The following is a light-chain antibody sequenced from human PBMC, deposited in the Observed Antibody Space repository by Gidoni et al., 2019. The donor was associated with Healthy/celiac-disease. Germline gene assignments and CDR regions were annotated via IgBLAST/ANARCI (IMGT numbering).Light chain of an antibody. CDR1: QSVSSSY. J-gene: IGKJ5*01. V-gene: IGKV3-20*01. CDR2: GAS. CDR3: QQYGSSQVT. Sequence: EIVLTQSPGTLSLSPGERATRSCRASQSVSSSYLAWYQQKPGQAPRLLIYGASSRATGIPDRFSGSGSGTDFTLTISRLEPEDVAVYYCQQYGSSQVTFGQGTRLEIK.